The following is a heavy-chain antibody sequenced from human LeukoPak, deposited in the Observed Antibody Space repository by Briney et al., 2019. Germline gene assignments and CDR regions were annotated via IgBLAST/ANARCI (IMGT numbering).Heavy chain of an antibody. Sequence: ASVKVSCKASGYTFTSYYMHWVRQAPGQGLEWMGWINPNSGGTNYAQKFQGRVTMTRDTSISTAYMELSRLRSDDTAVYYCAREGPRLTGTAGLPDLAFDIWGRGTMVTVSS. J-gene: IGHJ3*02. V-gene: IGHV1-2*02. D-gene: IGHD1-7*01. CDR1: GYTFTSYY. CDR3: AREGPRLTGTAGLPDLAFDI. CDR2: INPNSGGT.